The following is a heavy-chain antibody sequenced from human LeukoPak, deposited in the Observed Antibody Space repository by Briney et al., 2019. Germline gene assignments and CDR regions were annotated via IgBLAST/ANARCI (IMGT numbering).Heavy chain of an antibody. CDR3: ARVRIMVRGGGMDV. Sequence: SETLSLTCSVSGGSIRGHYWSWIRQPPGKGLEWIGYIHYSGSTNYNPSLTNRVTISVDTSNSQFSLKLISVTAADTAVYYCARVRIMVRGGGMDVWGKGTTVTVST. CDR1: GGSIRGHY. CDR2: IHYSGST. J-gene: IGHJ6*04. V-gene: IGHV4-59*11. D-gene: IGHD3-10*01.